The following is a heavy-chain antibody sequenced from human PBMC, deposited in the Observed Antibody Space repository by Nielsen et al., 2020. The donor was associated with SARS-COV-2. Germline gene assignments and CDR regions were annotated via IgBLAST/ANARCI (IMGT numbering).Heavy chain of an antibody. J-gene: IGHJ4*02. D-gene: IGHD5-12*01. Sequence: GSLRLSCAVYGGSFSAYYWNWIRQPPGKGLEWIGEINHSGSTNYSPSLKSRVTISVDTSKNQFSLKLNSVTAADTAVYYCARAGGYTGADYWGQGTLVTVSS. CDR2: INHSGST. CDR3: ARAGGYTGADY. V-gene: IGHV4-34*01. CDR1: GGSFSAYY.